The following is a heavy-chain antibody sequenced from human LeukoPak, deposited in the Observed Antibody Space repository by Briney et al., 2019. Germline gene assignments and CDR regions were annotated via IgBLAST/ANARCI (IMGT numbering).Heavy chain of an antibody. V-gene: IGHV3-74*01. CDR3: ARAGYCSSTSCYHWFDP. D-gene: IGHD2-2*03. CDR2: INNDGSST. J-gene: IGHJ5*02. Sequence: PGGSLRLSCAASGFTFSSYWMHWVRQAPGKGLVWFSRINNDGSSTTYADSVKGRFTISRENAKNTLYLQMNSLRAEDTAVYYCARAGYCSSTSCYHWFDPWGQGTLVTVSS. CDR1: GFTFSSYW.